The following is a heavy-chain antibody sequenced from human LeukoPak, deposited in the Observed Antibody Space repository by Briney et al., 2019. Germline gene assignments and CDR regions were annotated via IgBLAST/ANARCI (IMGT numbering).Heavy chain of an antibody. J-gene: IGHJ3*02. V-gene: IGHV3-53*01. CDR3: ASSIVVTDRGLVAFDI. D-gene: IGHD2-21*01. CDR1: GFTFSSYW. CDR2: IYSGGST. Sequence: GGSLRLSCAASGFTFSSYWMSWVRQAPGKGLEWVSVIYSGGSTYYADSVKGRFTISRDNSKNTLYLQMNSLRAEDTAVYYCASSIVVTDRGLVAFDIWGQGTMVTVSS.